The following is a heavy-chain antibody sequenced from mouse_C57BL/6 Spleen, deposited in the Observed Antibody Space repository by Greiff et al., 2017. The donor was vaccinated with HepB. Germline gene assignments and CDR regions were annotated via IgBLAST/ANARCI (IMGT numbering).Heavy chain of an antibody. V-gene: IGHV6-6*01. CDR1: GFTFSDAW. CDR3: TRPGGLYYFDY. Sequence: EVKVEESGGGLVQPGGSMKLSCAASGFTFSDAWMDWVRQSPEKGLEWVAEIRNKANNHATYYAESVKGRFTISRDDSKSSVYLQMNSLRAEDTGIYYCTRPGGLYYFDYWGQGTTLTVSS. J-gene: IGHJ2*01. CDR2: IRNKANNHAT.